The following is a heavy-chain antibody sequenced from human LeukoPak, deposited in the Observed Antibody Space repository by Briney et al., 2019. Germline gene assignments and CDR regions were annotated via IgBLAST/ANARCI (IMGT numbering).Heavy chain of an antibody. CDR2: ISSSSSYI. CDR3: ASSDCGGDCYVPLGSY. Sequence: GGSLRLSCSASGFSFSSYAMHWVRQAPGKGLEWVPSISSSSSYIYYADSVKGRFTISRDNAKNSLYLQMNSLRAEDTAVYYCASSDCGGDCYVPLGSYWGQGTLVTVSS. J-gene: IGHJ4*02. D-gene: IGHD2-21*02. V-gene: IGHV3-21*01. CDR1: GFSFSSYA.